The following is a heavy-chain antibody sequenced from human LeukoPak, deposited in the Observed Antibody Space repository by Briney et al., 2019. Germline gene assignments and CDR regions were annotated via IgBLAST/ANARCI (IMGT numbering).Heavy chain of an antibody. CDR3: ARVAVGDAFDI. V-gene: IGHV4-59*01. CDR2: IYYSGST. D-gene: IGHD1-26*01. CDR1: GGSISSYY. Sequence: SETLSLTCTVSGGSISSYYWSWIRQPPGKGLEWIGYIYYSGSTNYNPSLKSRVTISVDTSKNQISLKLSSVTAADTAVYYCARVAVGDAFDIWGQGTMVTVSS. J-gene: IGHJ3*02.